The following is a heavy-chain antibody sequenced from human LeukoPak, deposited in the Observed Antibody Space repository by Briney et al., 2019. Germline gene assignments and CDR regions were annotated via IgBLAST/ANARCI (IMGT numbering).Heavy chain of an antibody. V-gene: IGHV3-33*01. D-gene: IGHD3-22*01. CDR3: ARDNRQRYYDSSGPTGY. J-gene: IGHJ4*02. CDR1: GFTFSSYG. CDR2: IWYDGSNK. Sequence: GGSLRLSCAASGFTFSSYGMHWVRQAPGKGLEWVAVIWYDGSNKYYADSVKGRFTISRDNSKNTLYLQMNSLRAEDTAVYYCARDNRQRYYDSSGPTGYWGQGALVTVSS.